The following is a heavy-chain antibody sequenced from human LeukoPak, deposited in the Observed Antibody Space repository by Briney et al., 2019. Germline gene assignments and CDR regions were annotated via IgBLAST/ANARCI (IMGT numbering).Heavy chain of an antibody. J-gene: IGHJ4*01. CDR3: AREVEATRMFDY. Sequence: SETLSLTCAVYGGSFSGYYWSWIRQPPGKGLEWIGEINHSGSTNYNPSLNSRVSISVDSSKNQFSLKLSSVTAADTAVYYCAREVEATRMFDYWGHRTLVTVSS. CDR1: GGSFSGYY. CDR2: INHSGST. V-gene: IGHV4-34*01. D-gene: IGHD2-15*01.